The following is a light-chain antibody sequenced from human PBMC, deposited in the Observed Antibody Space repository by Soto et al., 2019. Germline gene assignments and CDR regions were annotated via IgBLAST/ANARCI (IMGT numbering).Light chain of an antibody. CDR1: QSISSY. CDR2: AAS. J-gene: IGKJ1*01. V-gene: IGKV1-39*01. CDR3: QQSYNTPWT. Sequence: DIQMTQSPSSLSASVGDRVTITCRASQSISSYLNWYQQKPGKAPNVLIYAASSLQSGVPSRFSGSGSGTGFTLTISSLQPEDFATYFCQQSYNTPWTFGQGTKVDIK.